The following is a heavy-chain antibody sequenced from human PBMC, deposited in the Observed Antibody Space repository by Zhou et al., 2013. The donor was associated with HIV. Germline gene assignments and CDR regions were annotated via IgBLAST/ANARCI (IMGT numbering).Heavy chain of an antibody. V-gene: IGHV1-69*12. CDR3: ARERGIAVGDAGWYFDL. J-gene: IGHJ2*01. CDR2: VIPVFGTT. D-gene: IGHD6-19*01. Sequence: QVQLVQSGGAEVKKPGSSVKVSCKGSGGTFSIDVISWVRQAPGQGLEWMGGVIPVFGTTSYAQKFQGRLTITADGSTSTAYMELSSLRSEDTAVYYCARERGIAVGDAGWYFDLWGRGTLVTVSS. CDR1: GGTFSIDV.